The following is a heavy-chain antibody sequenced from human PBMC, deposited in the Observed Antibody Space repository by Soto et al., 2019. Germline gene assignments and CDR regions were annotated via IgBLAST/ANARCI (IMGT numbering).Heavy chain of an antibody. CDR1: GASMSSGGYY. Sequence: PSETLSLTCTVSGASMSSGGYYWTWIRQPPGKGLEWIGYIYYSGSTYYNPSLESRVAISLDTSRSQFSLTLSSVTAADTAVYYCARSLVSQGGGYYYYGMDAWGQGTTVTVSS. CDR3: ARSLVSQGGGYYYYGMDA. V-gene: IGHV4-31*03. CDR2: IYYSGST. J-gene: IGHJ6*02. D-gene: IGHD3-16*01.